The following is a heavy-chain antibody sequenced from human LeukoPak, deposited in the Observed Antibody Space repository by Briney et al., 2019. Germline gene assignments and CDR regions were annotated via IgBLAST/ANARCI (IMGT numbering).Heavy chain of an antibody. CDR1: GFTFSSYA. V-gene: IGHV3-30*04. J-gene: IGHJ4*02. CDR3: AREGDTYGYGHGQTDY. Sequence: GGSLRLSCAASGFTFSSYAMHWVRQAPGKGLEWVAVISYDGSNKYYADSVKGRFTISRDNSKNTLYLQMNSLRAEDTAVYYCAREGDTYGYGHGQTDYWGQGTLVTVSS. CDR2: ISYDGSNK. D-gene: IGHD5-18*01.